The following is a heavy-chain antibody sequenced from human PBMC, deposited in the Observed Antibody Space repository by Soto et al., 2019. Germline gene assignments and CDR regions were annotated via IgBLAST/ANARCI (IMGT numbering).Heavy chain of an antibody. J-gene: IGHJ4*02. Sequence: QVQLVQSGVEVKKPGASVKVSCKASGYTFTRFSISWVRQAPGQGREWMGWISAYNGDTNYAQKLQGRVTLTTDTATSTAYMELRSLRSDDTAIYFCARDHAGSGWFRFDYWGQGTLVTVSS. D-gene: IGHD6-19*01. V-gene: IGHV1-18*01. CDR1: GYTFTRFS. CDR3: ARDHAGSGWFRFDY. CDR2: ISAYNGDT.